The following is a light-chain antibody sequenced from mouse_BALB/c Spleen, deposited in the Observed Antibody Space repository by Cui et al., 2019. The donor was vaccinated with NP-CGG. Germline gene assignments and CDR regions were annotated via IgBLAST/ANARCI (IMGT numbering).Light chain of an antibody. CDR1: TGAVTTSNY. V-gene: IGLV1*01. J-gene: IGLJ1*01. CDR2: GTN. CDR3: ALWYSNHWV. Sequence: QTIVTQVPALTTSPGETVTLTCRSSTGAVTTSNYANWVQEKPDHFFTGLIGGTNNRAPGIPARFSGSLIGDKAALTITGAQTEDEAIYFCALWYSNHWVFGGGTKLTVL.